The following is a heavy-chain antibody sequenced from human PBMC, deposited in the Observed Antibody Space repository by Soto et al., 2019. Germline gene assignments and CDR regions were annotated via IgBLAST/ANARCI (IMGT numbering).Heavy chain of an antibody. CDR1: GYRFTDYW. Sequence: EVQLVQSGAEVKKPGESLRISCRCSGYRFTDYWIAWVRQMSGKGPEWMGVIYPGDAKTIYSPSFEGQITISVDKSISAAYLQWGSLEASDSAMYYCARLGQEWYVELSSGMDVWGQGTTVIVSS. CDR2: IYPGDAKT. V-gene: IGHV5-51*03. CDR3: ARLGQEWYVELSSGMDV. J-gene: IGHJ6*02. D-gene: IGHD3-10*01.